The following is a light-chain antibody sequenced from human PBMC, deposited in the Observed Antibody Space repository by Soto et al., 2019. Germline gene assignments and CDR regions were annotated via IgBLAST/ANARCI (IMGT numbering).Light chain of an antibody. J-gene: IGKJ4*01. CDR1: QSVNIY. V-gene: IGKV3D-15*01. CDR3: QHYHDWLRLT. CDR2: GAS. Sequence: EIVMTQSPATLSVSPGERATLSCRASQSVNIYLAWYQQKPGQAPRLLIFGASYRATGIPARFSGSGSGTEFNLTISSLHSEDFAVYFCQHYHDWLRLTFGGGTKVEIK.